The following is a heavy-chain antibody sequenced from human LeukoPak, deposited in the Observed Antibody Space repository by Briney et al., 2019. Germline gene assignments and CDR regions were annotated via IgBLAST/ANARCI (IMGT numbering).Heavy chain of an antibody. D-gene: IGHD1-26*01. Sequence: PGGSLRLSCAASGFTFSTYAMSWVRQAPRKGLEWVSVISGSGGSTYYADSVKGRFTISRDNSKNTLYLQMNSLRVEDTAVYYCAKAVAISGRPREGFDYWGQGTLVTVSS. CDR3: AKAVAISGRPREGFDY. CDR1: GFTFSTYA. V-gene: IGHV3-23*01. J-gene: IGHJ4*02. CDR2: ISGSGGST.